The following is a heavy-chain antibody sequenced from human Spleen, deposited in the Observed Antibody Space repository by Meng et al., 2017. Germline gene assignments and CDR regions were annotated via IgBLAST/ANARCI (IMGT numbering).Heavy chain of an antibody. CDR1: GGAFSSYS. D-gene: IGHD3/OR15-3a*01. CDR2: ITPIYDTS. Sequence: QLQLVKSGAGVTKPGASVKVFCRASGGAFSSYSITWVRQAPGKGLEWMGGITPIYDTSNYAQKFQGRLKITADKSTTTAYMELSSLRSEDTAVYYCARDRTGAAARDDAFDIWGQGTLVTVSS. CDR3: ARDRTGAAARDDAFDI. J-gene: IGHJ3*02. V-gene: IGHV1-69*06.